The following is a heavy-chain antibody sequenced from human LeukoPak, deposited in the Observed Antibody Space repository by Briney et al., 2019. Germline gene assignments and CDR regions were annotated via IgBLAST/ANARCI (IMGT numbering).Heavy chain of an antibody. J-gene: IGHJ4*02. Sequence: GGSLRLSCAASGFTFSSYAMSWVRQAPGQGLEWVSAISGSGGSTYYADSVKGRFTISRDNSKNTLYLQMNSLRAEDTAVYYCAKEPHGPGYYGSGPDYWGQGTLVTVSS. CDR3: AKEPHGPGYYGSGPDY. D-gene: IGHD3-10*01. CDR1: GFTFSSYA. V-gene: IGHV3-23*01. CDR2: ISGSGGST.